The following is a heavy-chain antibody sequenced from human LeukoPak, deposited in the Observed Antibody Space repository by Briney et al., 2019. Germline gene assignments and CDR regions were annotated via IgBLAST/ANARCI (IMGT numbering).Heavy chain of an antibody. D-gene: IGHD5-12*01. J-gene: IGHJ4*02. Sequence: GGSLRLSCAASGFTFSDYYMSWIRQAPGKGLEWVSYISSSSSYTNYADSVKGRFTISRDNAKNSLYLQMNGLRAEDTAVYYCARDYSGYDQKDYWGQGTLVTVSS. V-gene: IGHV3-11*06. CDR3: ARDYSGYDQKDY. CDR2: ISSSSSYT. CDR1: GFTFSDYY.